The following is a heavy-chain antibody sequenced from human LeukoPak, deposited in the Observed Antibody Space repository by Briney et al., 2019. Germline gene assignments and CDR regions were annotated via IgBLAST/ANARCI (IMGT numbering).Heavy chain of an antibody. CDR1: GFTFSSYA. CDR2: ISGSGGST. V-gene: IGHV3-23*01. D-gene: IGHD6-13*01. Sequence: GGSLRLSCAASGFTFSSYAMSWVRQAPGKGLEWVSAISGSGGSTYYADSAKGRFTISRDNSKNTLYLQMNSLRAEDTAVYYCAKDPRYSSSSSDYWGQGTLVTVSS. J-gene: IGHJ4*02. CDR3: AKDPRYSSSSSDY.